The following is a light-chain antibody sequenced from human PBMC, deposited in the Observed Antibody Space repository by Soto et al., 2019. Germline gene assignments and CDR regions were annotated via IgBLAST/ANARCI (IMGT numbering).Light chain of an antibody. CDR1: QSISSY. J-gene: IGKJ1*01. V-gene: IGKV1-39*01. CDR3: QQSYSTPHT. Sequence: GDRVTITCRASQSISSYLNWYQQKPGKAPKLLIYAASSLQSGVPSRFSGSGSGTDFTLTISSLQPEDFATYYCQQSYSTPHTFGQGTKVDSK. CDR2: AAS.